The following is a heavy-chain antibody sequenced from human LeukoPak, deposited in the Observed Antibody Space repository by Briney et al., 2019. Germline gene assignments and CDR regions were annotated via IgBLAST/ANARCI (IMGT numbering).Heavy chain of an antibody. CDR1: GYSFTSYW. Sequence: GESLRISCKGSGYSFTSYWISWVRQMPGKGLEWMGRIDPSDSYTNYSPSFQGHVTISADKSISTAYLQWSRQKASDTAMYYCARRVTLSDDAFDIWGQGTMVTVSS. CDR2: IDPSDSYT. D-gene: IGHD3-16*02. CDR3: ARRVTLSDDAFDI. V-gene: IGHV5-10-1*01. J-gene: IGHJ3*02.